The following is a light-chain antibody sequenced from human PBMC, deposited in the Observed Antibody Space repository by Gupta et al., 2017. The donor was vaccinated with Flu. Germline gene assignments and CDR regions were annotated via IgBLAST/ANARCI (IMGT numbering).Light chain of an antibody. J-gene: IGKJ2*01. Sequence: EIGLTQPPATLSLSPGGRATLSCGASQSVSSSYLAWYQQKPGLAPRLLIYDASSRATGIPDRFSVIGSGTDFTLTISRLDPEDFSVYYCQPYGSSPPYTFGQGTKLEIK. CDR3: QPYGSSPPYT. CDR1: QSVSSSY. CDR2: DAS. V-gene: IGKV3D-20*01.